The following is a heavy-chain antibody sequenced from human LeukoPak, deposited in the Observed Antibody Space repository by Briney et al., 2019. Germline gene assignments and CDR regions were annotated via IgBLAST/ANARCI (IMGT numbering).Heavy chain of an antibody. J-gene: IGHJ4*02. V-gene: IGHV3-23*01. CDR2: VTGSGANS. CDR3: AKSDYGYYFDS. D-gene: IGHD4-17*01. CDR1: GFPFSTYA. Sequence: GGSLRFSCAASGFPFSTYAMNWVRQAPGKGLEWVSAVTGSGANSYYADSVKGRLSVSRDNSKNMVYLQMSSLRAEDTALYYCAKSDYGYYFDSWGQGTLVTVSS.